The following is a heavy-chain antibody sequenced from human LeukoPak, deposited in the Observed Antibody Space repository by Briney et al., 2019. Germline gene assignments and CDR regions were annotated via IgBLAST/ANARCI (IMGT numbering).Heavy chain of an antibody. CDR1: GYTFTSYA. D-gene: IGHD3-10*01. CDR3: ARDRFVTMVRGVTLNWFDP. V-gene: IGHV7-4-1*02. CDR2: INTNTGNP. Sequence: GASVTVSCKASGYTFTSYAMNWVRQAPGQGLEWMGWINTNTGNPTYAQGFTGRFVFSLDTSVSTAYLQISSLKAEDTAVYYCARDRFVTMVRGVTLNWFDPWGQGTLVTVSS. J-gene: IGHJ5*02.